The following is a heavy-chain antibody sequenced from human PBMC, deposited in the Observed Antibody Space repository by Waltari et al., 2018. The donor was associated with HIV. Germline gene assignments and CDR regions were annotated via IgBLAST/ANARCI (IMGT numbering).Heavy chain of an antibody. D-gene: IGHD6-6*01. CDR2: ISSSGNFK. CDR1: GFIFNTYS. V-gene: IGHV3-21*02. Sequence: EVQLVESGGGPVKPGESLRLSCVTSGFIFNTYSMNWGRQAPGKGPEWVASISSSGNFKHYADSVKGRFTISRDNAENSLYLQMNGLRAEDTAIYYCARDSRGSTWSLNWFDPWGQGTLVTVSS. J-gene: IGHJ5*02. CDR3: ARDSRGSTWSLNWFDP.